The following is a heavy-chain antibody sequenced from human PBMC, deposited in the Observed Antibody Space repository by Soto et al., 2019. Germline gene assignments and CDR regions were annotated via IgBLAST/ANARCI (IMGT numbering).Heavy chain of an antibody. V-gene: IGHV3-53*01. Sequence: GGSLRLSCAASGFTVSSNYMSWVRQAPGKGLEWVSVIYSGGSTYYADSVKGRVTISRDNSKNTLYLQMNSLRAEDTAVYYCARGNWNSEVGAFDIWGQGTMVTVSS. J-gene: IGHJ3*02. D-gene: IGHD1-7*01. CDR1: GFTVSSNY. CDR3: ARGNWNSEVGAFDI. CDR2: IYSGGST.